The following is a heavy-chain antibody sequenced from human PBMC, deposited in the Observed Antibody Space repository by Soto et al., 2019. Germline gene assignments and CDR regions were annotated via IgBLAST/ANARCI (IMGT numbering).Heavy chain of an antibody. D-gene: IGHD6-19*01. CDR3: ARDQSPSSGWPGMDV. Sequence: SVKVSCKASGYTFTDYYMHWVRQAPVQGLEWMGWINPNSGGTNYAQKFQGRVTMTRDTSISTAYMELNRLRSDDTAVYYCARDQSPSSGWPGMDVWGQGTTVTVSS. CDR1: GYTFTDYY. V-gene: IGHV1-2*02. J-gene: IGHJ6*02. CDR2: INPNSGGT.